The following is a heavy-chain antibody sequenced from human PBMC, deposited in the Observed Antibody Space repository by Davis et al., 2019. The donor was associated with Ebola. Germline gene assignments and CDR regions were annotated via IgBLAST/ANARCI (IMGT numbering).Heavy chain of an antibody. V-gene: IGHV3-23*01. CDR3: ANHRDY. J-gene: IGHJ4*02. D-gene: IGHD1-14*01. CDR2: ITSSGGST. Sequence: GESLKISCAASGFTFSSYAMTWARQAPGKGLEWVSAITSSGGSTYYADSVKGRFTISRDNSKNTLYLQMNSLTVEDTAVYYCANHRDYWGQGTLVTVSS. CDR1: GFTFSSYA.